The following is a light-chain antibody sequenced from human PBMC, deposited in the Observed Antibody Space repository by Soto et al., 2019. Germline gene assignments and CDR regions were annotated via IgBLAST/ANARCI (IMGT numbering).Light chain of an antibody. CDR2: KAS. J-gene: IGKJ1*01. V-gene: IGKV1-5*03. CDR1: QTISSW. CDR3: QHYNSYSEA. Sequence: DIQMTQSPSTLSVSVGDRVTITCRASQTISSWLAWYQQKPGKAPKLLIYKASTLKSGVPSRFNGSGSGTEFTLTISSLQPDDFATYYCQHYNSYSEAFGQGTKVE.